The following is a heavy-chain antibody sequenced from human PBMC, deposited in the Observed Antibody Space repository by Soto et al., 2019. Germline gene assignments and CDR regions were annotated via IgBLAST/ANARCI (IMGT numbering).Heavy chain of an antibody. CDR2: LTGRGGDS. Sequence: EVQLLESGGGLVQPGGSLRLSCTASGFSSSSYVMSWVRQAPGKGLEWVSALTGRGGDSYFADSVKGRFTISRDNSKNTLYLQMSSLRAEDTALYYCAKGSSDNHYAEYLQHWGQGTLVIVSA. CDR1: GFSSSSYV. CDR3: AKGSSDNHYAEYLQH. V-gene: IGHV3-23*01. J-gene: IGHJ1*01. D-gene: IGHD1-1*01.